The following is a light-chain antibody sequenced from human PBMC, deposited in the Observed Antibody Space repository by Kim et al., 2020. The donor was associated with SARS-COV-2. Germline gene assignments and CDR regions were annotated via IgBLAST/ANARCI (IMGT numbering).Light chain of an antibody. V-gene: IGKV4-1*01. Sequence: ATINCKSSQSVLYSSNNKNYLAWYQQKPGQPPKLLIYWASTRESGVPDRFSGSGSGTDFTLTIGSLQAEDVAVYYCQQYYSTPLTFGGGTKVDIK. J-gene: IGKJ4*01. CDR2: WAS. CDR1: QSVLYSSNNKNY. CDR3: QQYYSTPLT.